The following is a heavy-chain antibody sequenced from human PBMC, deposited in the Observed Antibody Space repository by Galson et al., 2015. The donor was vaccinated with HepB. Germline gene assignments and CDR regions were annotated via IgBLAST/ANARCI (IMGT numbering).Heavy chain of an antibody. V-gene: IGHV3-30-3*01. J-gene: IGHJ3*02. D-gene: IGHD3-10*01. Sequence: SLRLSCAASGFTFSSYAMHWVRQAPGKGLEWVAVISYDGSNKYYADSVKGRLTISRDNSKNTLYLQMNSLRAEDTAVYYCARDPAPPFMGDIWGQGTMVTVSS. CDR2: ISYDGSNK. CDR3: ARDPAPPFMGDI. CDR1: GFTFSSYA.